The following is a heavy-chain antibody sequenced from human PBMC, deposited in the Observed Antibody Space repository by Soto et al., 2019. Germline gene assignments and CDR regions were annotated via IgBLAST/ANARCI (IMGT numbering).Heavy chain of an antibody. CDR2: IYWDDDK. Sequence: QITLKESGPTLVKPTQTLTLTCTFSGFSLSTGGLGVGWIRQPPGEALEWLALIYWDDDKRYSPSLRSRLTITKDTSKNQVVIIMTNMDPVDTATYYCVHSRCGGDCLRSYSSHYYYGMDVWGQGTTVTVSS. D-gene: IGHD2-21*02. CDR3: VHSRCGGDCLRSYSSHYYYGMDV. V-gene: IGHV2-5*02. CDR1: GFSLSTGGLG. J-gene: IGHJ6*02.